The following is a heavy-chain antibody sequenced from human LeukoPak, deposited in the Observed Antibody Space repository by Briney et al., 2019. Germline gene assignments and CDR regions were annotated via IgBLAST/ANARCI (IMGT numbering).Heavy chain of an antibody. J-gene: IGHJ4*02. D-gene: IGHD4-17*01. V-gene: IGHV3-30*02. CDR2: IRSDGSSK. Sequence: GGSLTLSCAASGFTFRSYGLHWVRQAPGKGLEWVALIRSDGSSKNYADSVKGRFTISRDASKNTVYLQMNSLRAEDTAVYSCAKWSGDYPSYYLDYWGQGTVATVSS. CDR3: AKWSGDYPSYYLDY. CDR1: GFTFRSYG.